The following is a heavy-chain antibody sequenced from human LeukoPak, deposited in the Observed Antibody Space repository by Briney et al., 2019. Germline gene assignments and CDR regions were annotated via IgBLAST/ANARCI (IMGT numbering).Heavy chain of an antibody. V-gene: IGHV4-34*01. CDR2: INHSGST. CDR1: GGSFSGYY. CDR3: AIVPFDY. Sequence: PSETLSLTCAVYGGSFSGYYWSWIRQPPGKGLEWIGEINHSGSTNYNPSLKSRVTISVDTSKNQFSLKMRSVTAADTAVYYCAIVPFDYWGQGTLVTVSS. J-gene: IGHJ4*02.